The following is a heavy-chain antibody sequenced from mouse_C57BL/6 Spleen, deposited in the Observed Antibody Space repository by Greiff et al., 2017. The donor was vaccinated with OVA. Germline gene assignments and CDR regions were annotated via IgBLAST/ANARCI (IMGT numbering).Heavy chain of an antibody. V-gene: IGHV1-82*01. J-gene: IGHJ2*01. CDR3: ARGDDYDGFDY. Sequence: QVQLQQSGPELVKPGASVKISCKASGYAFSSSWMNWVKQRPGKGLEWIGRSYPGDGDTNYNGKFKGKATLTADKSSSTAYMQLSSLTSEDSAVYFCARGDDYDGFDYWGQGTTLTVSS. CDR1: GYAFSSSW. D-gene: IGHD2-4*01. CDR2: SYPGDGDT.